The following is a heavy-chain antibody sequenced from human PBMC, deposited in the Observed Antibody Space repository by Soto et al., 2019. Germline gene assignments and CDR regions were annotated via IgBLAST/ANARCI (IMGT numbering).Heavy chain of an antibody. J-gene: IGHJ4*02. V-gene: IGHV4-30-4*01. D-gene: IGHD5-18*01. Sequence: KSSETLSLTCTVSGGSISSGDYYWSWIRQPPGKGLEWIGYIYYSGSTYYNPSLKSRVTISVDTSKNQFSLKLSSVTAADTAVYYCATFYVDTAMAEDYWGQGTLVTVSS. CDR2: IYYSGST. CDR3: ATFYVDTAMAEDY. CDR1: GGSISSGDYY.